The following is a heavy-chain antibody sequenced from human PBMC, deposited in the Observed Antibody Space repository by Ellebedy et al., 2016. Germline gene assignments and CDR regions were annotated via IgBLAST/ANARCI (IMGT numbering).Heavy chain of an antibody. CDR2: ISSSSSYI. V-gene: IGHV3-21*01. CDR3: ARDAGYCSSTSCQTPDAFDI. CDR1: GFTFSSYS. D-gene: IGHD2-2*01. Sequence: GESLKIPXAASGFTFSSYSMNWVRQAPGQGLEWVSSISSSSSYIYYADSVKGRFTISRDNAKNSLYLQMNSLRAEDTAVYYCARDAGYCSSTSCQTPDAFDIWGQGTMVTVSS. J-gene: IGHJ3*02.